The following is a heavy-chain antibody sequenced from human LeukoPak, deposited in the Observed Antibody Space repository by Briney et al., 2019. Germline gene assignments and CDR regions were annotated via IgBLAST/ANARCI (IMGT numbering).Heavy chain of an antibody. J-gene: IGHJ6*03. CDR1: GYIFISHG. V-gene: IGHV1-18*04. D-gene: IGHD4-23*01. CDR2: ISPHNGKT. Sequence: GASVKVSYKASGYIFISHGISWVRQAPGQGLEWMGWISPHNGKTEYAQKFQGRVSMTRDRSTSTVYMELRSLRSDDTAVYYCARESPPLTTVITKYYQYFMDVWGKGTTVTVSS. CDR3: ARESPPLTTVITKYYQYFMDV.